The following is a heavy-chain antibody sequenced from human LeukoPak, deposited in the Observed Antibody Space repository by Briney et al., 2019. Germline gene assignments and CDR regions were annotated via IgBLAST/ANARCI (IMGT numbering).Heavy chain of an antibody. D-gene: IGHD2-15*01. J-gene: IGHJ4*02. V-gene: IGHV4-34*01. CDR1: GGSFSGYY. CDR3: ARGGGYCSGGSCYEAAGSDFDY. Sequence: PSETLSLTCAVYGGSFSGYYWSRIRQPPGKGLEWIGEINHSGSTNYNPSLKSRVTISVDTSKNQFSLKLSSVTAADTAVYYCARGGGYCSGGSCYEAAGSDFDYWGQGTLVTVSS. CDR2: INHSGST.